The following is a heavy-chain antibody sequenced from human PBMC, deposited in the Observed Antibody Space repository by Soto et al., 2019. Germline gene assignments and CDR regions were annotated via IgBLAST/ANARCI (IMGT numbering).Heavy chain of an antibody. CDR3: ASRAEYDGYDLDY. CDR2: ISYDGNNK. V-gene: IGHV3-30-3*01. D-gene: IGHD5-12*01. J-gene: IGHJ4*02. CDR1: GFTFNSYA. Sequence: QVQLVESGGGVVQPGRSLRLSCAASGFTFNSYAMHWVRQAPGKGLQYVAVISYDGNNKYYANSVKGRFTISRDNSKNTLYLQMNSLRDEDTAVYYCASRAEYDGYDLDYWGQGTLVTVSS.